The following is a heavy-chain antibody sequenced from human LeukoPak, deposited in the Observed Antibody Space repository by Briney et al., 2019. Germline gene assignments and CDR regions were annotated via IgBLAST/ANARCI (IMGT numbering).Heavy chain of an antibody. CDR1: GYTLTELS. Sequence: ASVKVSYKVSGYTLTELSMHWVRQAPGKGLEWMGGFDPEDGETIYAQKFQGRVTMTEDTSTDTAYMELSSLRSEDTAVYYCTTHCSGGSCYPTNWFDPWGQGTLVTVSS. V-gene: IGHV1-24*01. CDR3: TTHCSGGSCYPTNWFDP. J-gene: IGHJ5*02. CDR2: FDPEDGET. D-gene: IGHD2-15*01.